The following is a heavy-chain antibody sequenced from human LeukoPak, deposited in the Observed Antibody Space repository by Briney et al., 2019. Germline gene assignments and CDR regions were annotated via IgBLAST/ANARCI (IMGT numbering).Heavy chain of an antibody. V-gene: IGHV4-38-2*02. Sequence: SETLSLTCSVSGYSISSGYYWGWIRQPPGKGLEWIGSIYHSGSTYYNPSLKSRVIISVDMSKNQFSLKLSSVTAADTAVYYCASPGAVTFGDYFVYWGQGTLVTVSS. J-gene: IGHJ4*02. CDR1: GYSISSGYY. CDR2: IYHSGST. D-gene: IGHD3-16*01. CDR3: ASPGAVTFGDYFVY.